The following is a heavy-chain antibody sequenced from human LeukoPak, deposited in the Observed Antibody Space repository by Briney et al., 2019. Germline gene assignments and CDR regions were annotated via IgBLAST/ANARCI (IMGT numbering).Heavy chain of an antibody. CDR1: GYTFTSYG. V-gene: IGHV1-8*03. J-gene: IGHJ5*02. CDR3: ARGAVPAAGDWFDP. D-gene: IGHD2-2*01. CDR2: MNPNSGNT. Sequence: ASVKVSCKASGYTFTSYGINWVRQATGQGLEWMGWMNPNSGNTGYAQKFQGRVTITRNTSISTAYMGLSSLRSEDTAVYYCARGAVPAAGDWFDPWGQGTLVTVSS.